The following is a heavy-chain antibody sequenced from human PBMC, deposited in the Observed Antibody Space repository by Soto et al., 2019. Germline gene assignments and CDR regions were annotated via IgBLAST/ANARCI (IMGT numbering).Heavy chain of an antibody. CDR2: ITTDKGKT. CDR1: GCTFTSYG. CDR3: ATRSSAFDF. V-gene: IGHV1-18*01. Sequence: QVQLVQSGSEVKKPGASVKVSCKTSGCTFTSYGISWVRQAPGQGLEWMGWITTDKGKTTYAQKFQGRVTMTTDTPTSTAYMELRSLRSDDTAVYNCATRSSAFDFWGQGTLVTVSS. J-gene: IGHJ4*02.